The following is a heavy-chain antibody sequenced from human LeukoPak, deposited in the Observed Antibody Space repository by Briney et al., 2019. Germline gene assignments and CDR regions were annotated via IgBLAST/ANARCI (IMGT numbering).Heavy chain of an antibody. J-gene: IGHJ2*01. CDR3: ARVEVPRDINDWYFDL. V-gene: IGHV4-38-2*02. Sequence: NPSETLSLTCTVSGYSIAHGFFWAWIRQPPGGGLEWIGSLYHSGTTYYNTSLKSRISTSVDTSKNQFSLKLRLVTAADTAVYYRARVEVPRDINDWYFDLWGRGTLVTVSS. CDR2: LYHSGTT. CDR1: GYSIAHGFF. D-gene: IGHD2-15*01.